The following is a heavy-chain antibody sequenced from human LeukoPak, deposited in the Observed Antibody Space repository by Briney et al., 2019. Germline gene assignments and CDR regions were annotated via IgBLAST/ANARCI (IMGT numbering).Heavy chain of an antibody. CDR2: ISGYNDNA. Sequence: GASVKVSCKASGYTFSSYGISWVRQAPGQGLEWMGWISGYNDNANYAQKVQGRVTMTTDTSTSTAYMELRSLRSDDTAVYYCARVRYYVLEYFDYWGHGTLVTVSS. CDR1: GYTFSSYG. D-gene: IGHD2/OR15-2a*01. V-gene: IGHV1-18*01. CDR3: ARVRYYVLEYFDY. J-gene: IGHJ4*01.